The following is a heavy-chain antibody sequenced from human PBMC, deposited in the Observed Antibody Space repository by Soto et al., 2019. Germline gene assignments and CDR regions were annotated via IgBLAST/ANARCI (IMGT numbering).Heavy chain of an antibody. CDR3: AKDIKGSIAVAGDKYCFDY. CDR2: ISWNSGSI. V-gene: IGHV3-9*01. Sequence: GGSLRLSCAACGFTFDDYSIHWVRQAPGKGLEWVSGISWNSGSIGYADSVKGRFTISRDNAKNSLYLQMNSLRAEDTALYYCAKDIKGSIAVAGDKYCFDYSGRGNLVTVYS. CDR1: GFTFDDYS. D-gene: IGHD6-19*01. J-gene: IGHJ4*02.